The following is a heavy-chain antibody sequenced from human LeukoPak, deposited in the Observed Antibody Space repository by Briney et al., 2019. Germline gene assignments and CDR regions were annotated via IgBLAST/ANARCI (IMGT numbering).Heavy chain of an antibody. J-gene: IGHJ6*04. CDR2: PIFGTA. CDR3: ARGLWFGELLHYGMDV. V-gene: IGHV1-69*01. D-gene: IGHD3-10*01. Sequence: PIFGTANYAQKFQGRVTITADESTSTAYMELSSLRSEDTAVYYCARGLWFGELLHYGMDVWGKGTTVTVSS.